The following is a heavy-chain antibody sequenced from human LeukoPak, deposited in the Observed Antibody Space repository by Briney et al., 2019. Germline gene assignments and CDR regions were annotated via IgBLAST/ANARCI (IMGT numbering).Heavy chain of an antibody. CDR1: GFSISSSSYY. J-gene: IGHJ4*02. D-gene: IGHD3-10*01. V-gene: IGHV4-39*01. CDR3: ARHLNSSGSFNKPYHFDY. CDR2: IYYSGST. Sequence: TSETLSLTCTVSGFSISSSSYYWGCLRPPPGQGREWIGSIYYSGSTYSNPSLKSRVTISVDTSKNQFSLKLSSVTAADTAVYYCARHLNSSGSFNKPYHFDYWGQGTLVTVSS.